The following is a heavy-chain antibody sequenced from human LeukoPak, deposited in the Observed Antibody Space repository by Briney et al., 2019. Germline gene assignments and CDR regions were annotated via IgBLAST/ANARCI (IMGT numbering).Heavy chain of an antibody. CDR3: AREHVSGGSYYDY. J-gene: IGHJ4*02. CDR2: ISYDGSNK. Sequence: PGGSLRLSCAASGFTFSSYGMHWVRQAPGKGLEWVAGISYDGSNKYYGDSVKGRFTISRDNSKNTLYLQMNSLRAEDTAVYYCAREHVSGGSYYDYWGQGTLVTVSS. D-gene: IGHD2-15*01. CDR1: GFTFSSYG. V-gene: IGHV3-30*03.